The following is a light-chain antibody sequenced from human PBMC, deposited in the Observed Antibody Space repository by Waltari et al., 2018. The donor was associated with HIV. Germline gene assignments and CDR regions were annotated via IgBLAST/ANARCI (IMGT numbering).Light chain of an antibody. J-gene: IGLJ6*01. CDR1: SSAVGGYDY. Sequence: QSALTQPPSASGSLGQSVTISCTGTSSAVGGYDYVPGYQQHPDKAPKLIIYEFNKRPSGVPDRFSGSKSDNTASLTVAGLQDDDEAHYYCASYGDTNRVLFGGGTRVTVL. CDR2: EFN. V-gene: IGLV2-8*01. CDR3: ASYGDTNRVL.